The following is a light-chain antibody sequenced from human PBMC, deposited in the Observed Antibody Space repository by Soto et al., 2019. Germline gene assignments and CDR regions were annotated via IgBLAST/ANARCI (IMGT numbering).Light chain of an antibody. CDR2: GDN. Sequence: QSVLTQPPSVSGAPGQRVAISCTGSSSNIGAEYDVHWYQQLPGTAPKRLIYGDNNRPSGVPDRFSGSKSGTSASLAITGLQPEDEADYYYQSYDSSLTTFVFGTGTKLTVL. J-gene: IGLJ1*01. V-gene: IGLV1-40*01. CDR3: QSYDSSLTTFV. CDR1: SSNIGAEYD.